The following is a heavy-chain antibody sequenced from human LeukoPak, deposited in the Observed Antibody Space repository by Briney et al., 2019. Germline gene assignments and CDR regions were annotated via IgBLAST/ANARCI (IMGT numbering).Heavy chain of an antibody. Sequence: SGTLSLTCAVSGGSISSSNWWSWVRQPPGKGLEWIGEIYHSGSTNYNPSLKSRVTISVDKSKNQFSLKLSSVTAADTAVYYCARGFCSGGSCYPYVFDIWGQGTMVTVSS. CDR1: GGSISSSNW. J-gene: IGHJ3*02. V-gene: IGHV4-4*02. D-gene: IGHD2-15*01. CDR2: IYHSGST. CDR3: ARGFCSGGSCYPYVFDI.